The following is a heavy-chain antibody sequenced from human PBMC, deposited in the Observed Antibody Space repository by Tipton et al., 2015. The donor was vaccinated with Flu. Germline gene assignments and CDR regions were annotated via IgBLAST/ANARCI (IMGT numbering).Heavy chain of an antibody. CDR2: IKQGGGEK. CDR3: VRGGYSGFGPYHFDY. Sequence: SLRLSCAASAFTFNTYWMSWVRQAPGKGLEWVANIKQGGGEKYYVDSVKGRFIISRDNAKTSLYLQMNSLRAEDTAVYYCVRGGYSGFGPYHFDYWGQGTLVTVSS. CDR1: AFTFNTYW. J-gene: IGHJ4*02. V-gene: IGHV3-7*01. D-gene: IGHD5-12*01.